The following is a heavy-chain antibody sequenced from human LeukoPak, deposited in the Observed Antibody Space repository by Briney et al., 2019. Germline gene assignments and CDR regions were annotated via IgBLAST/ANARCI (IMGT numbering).Heavy chain of an antibody. CDR3: ARDRRGTYHENYFDY. D-gene: IGHD1-26*01. CDR1: GYTFTGYY. Sequence: ASVKVSCKASGYTFTGYYMHWVRQVPGQGLEWMGWIHPNSGGTNYAQKFQGRVTMTRDTSISTAYMELSSLRSDDTAVYYCARDRRGTYHENYFDYWGQGTLVTVSA. J-gene: IGHJ4*02. CDR2: IHPNSGGT. V-gene: IGHV1-2*02.